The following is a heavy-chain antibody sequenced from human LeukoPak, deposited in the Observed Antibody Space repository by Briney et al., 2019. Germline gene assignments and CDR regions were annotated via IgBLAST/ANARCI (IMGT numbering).Heavy chain of an antibody. CDR2: IDSSGSYT. Sequence: GGPLRLSCAVSGFTFSSYAMSWVRQAPGKGLEWVSAIDSSGSYTWYDDSVKGRFTISRDNSKNTLYLQMNSLRAEDTAVCYCAKGSAGGRPYYFDYWGQGTLVPVSS. J-gene: IGHJ4*02. V-gene: IGHV3-23*05. CDR3: AKGSAGGRPYYFDY. CDR1: GFTFSSYA. D-gene: IGHD6-13*01.